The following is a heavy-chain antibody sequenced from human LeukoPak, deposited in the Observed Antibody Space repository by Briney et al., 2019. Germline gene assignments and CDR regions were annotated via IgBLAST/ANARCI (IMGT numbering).Heavy chain of an antibody. Sequence: SVKVSCKASGGTFSSYAISWVRPAPGQGLEWMGRIIPILGIANYAQKFQGRVTITADKSTSTAYMELSSLRSEDTAVYYCARDGGWNDTYYYYGMDVWGQGTTVTVSS. J-gene: IGHJ6*02. CDR2: IIPILGIA. CDR1: GGTFSSYA. D-gene: IGHD1-1*01. V-gene: IGHV1-69*04. CDR3: ARDGGWNDTYYYYGMDV.